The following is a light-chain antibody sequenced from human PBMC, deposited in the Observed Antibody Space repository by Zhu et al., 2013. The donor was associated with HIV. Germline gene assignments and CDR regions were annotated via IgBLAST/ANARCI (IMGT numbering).Light chain of an antibody. V-gene: IGKV3-20*01. Sequence: EIVLTQSPGTLSLSPGERATLSCRASQSVSSSYLAWYQQKPGQAPRLLIYGASSRATGIPDRFSGSGSGTDFTLTISRLEPEDFAVYYCQQRGGSSYTFGQGTKLEIK. CDR2: GAS. J-gene: IGKJ2*01. CDR3: QQRGGSSYT. CDR1: QSVSSSY.